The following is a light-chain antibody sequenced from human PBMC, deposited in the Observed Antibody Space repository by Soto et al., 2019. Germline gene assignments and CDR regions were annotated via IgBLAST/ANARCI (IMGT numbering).Light chain of an antibody. CDR2: DVN. V-gene: IGLV2-14*01. CDR1: NSDVGGYNY. J-gene: IGLJ1*01. Sequence: QSALTQPASVSGSPGQSITISCTGTNSDVGGYNYVSWYQQHPGKAPKLMIYDVNNRPSGVSIRFSGSKSGNTASLTISGLQAEDEADYYCSSNTNSSTYVFGTGTKLTVL. CDR3: SSNTNSSTYV.